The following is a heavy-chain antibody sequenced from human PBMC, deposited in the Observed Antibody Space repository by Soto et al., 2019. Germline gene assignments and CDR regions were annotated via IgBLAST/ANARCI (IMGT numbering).Heavy chain of an antibody. Sequence: EVQLLESGGGLVQPGGSLRLSCAASGFTFTSYAMTWVRQAPGKGLEWVSGINGGGGDTYYADSVKGRFTISRDNSKNTLYLQMNTLRGEDTAIYYGAKGLAVTTGFDPWGQGTLVTVSS. CDR3: AKGLAVTTGFDP. D-gene: IGHD4-17*01. CDR1: GFTFTSYA. V-gene: IGHV3-23*01. J-gene: IGHJ5*02. CDR2: INGGGGDT.